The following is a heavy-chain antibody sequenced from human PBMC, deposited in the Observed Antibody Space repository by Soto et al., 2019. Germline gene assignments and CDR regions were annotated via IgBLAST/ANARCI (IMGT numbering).Heavy chain of an antibody. Sequence: EVQLVESGGGLVKPGGSLRLSCAASGFTFSKAWMSWVRQAPGKGPEWVGRVKSKTDGETTGYATPVRGRFTISREDSKNMLNLQMNTLPTEDTALYYCTADVRGTEVWGFAPWGQGTLVTVSS. CDR2: VKSKTDGETT. J-gene: IGHJ5*02. V-gene: IGHV3-15*01. D-gene: IGHD3-10*02. CDR3: TADVRGTEVWGFAP. CDR1: GFTFSKAW.